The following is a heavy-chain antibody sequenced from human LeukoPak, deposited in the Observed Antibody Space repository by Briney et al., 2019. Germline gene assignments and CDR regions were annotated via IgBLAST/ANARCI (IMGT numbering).Heavy chain of an antibody. J-gene: IGHJ5*02. V-gene: IGHV1-18*04. CDR3: AREKGSYYYDSSGLNWFDP. CDR1: GYTFTSYY. CDR2: ISAYNGNT. Sequence: ASVKVSCTASGYTFTSYYMHWVRQAPGQGLEWMGWISAYNGNTNYAQKLQGRVTMTTDTSTSTAYMELRSLRSDDTAVYYCAREKGSYYYDSSGLNWFDPWGQGTLVTVSS. D-gene: IGHD3-22*01.